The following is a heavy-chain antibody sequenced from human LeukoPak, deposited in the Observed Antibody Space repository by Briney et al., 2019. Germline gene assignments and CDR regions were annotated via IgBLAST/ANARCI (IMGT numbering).Heavy chain of an antibody. J-gene: IGHJ3*02. CDR1: GYNFASYW. CDR3: ARGAVAGNAYAFDI. Sequence: GESLKISCKGSGYNFASYWIGWVRQMPGKGLEWMGIIYPGDSDTRNSPSFQGQVTISADKSISTAYVQWGSLKASDTAMYYCARGAVAGNAYAFDIWGQGTMVTVSS. CDR2: IYPGDSDT. V-gene: IGHV5-51*01. D-gene: IGHD6-19*01.